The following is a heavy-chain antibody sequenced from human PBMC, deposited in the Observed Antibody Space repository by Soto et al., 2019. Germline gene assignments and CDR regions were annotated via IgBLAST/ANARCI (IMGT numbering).Heavy chain of an antibody. CDR1: GYTFTSYD. D-gene: IGHD1-1*01. Sequence: QVQLVQSGAEVRKPGASVKVSCEASGYTFTSYDIYWVRQATGQGLEWMGWMNPSTGNSGYAQKFQGRVTMTSDTSISTAHMGLSSLRSEYTAVYYCARRAETNGWNGFGADKYYFDFWGQGTLVTVSS. V-gene: IGHV1-8*01. CDR2: MNPSTGNS. CDR3: ARRAETNGWNGFGADKYYFDF. J-gene: IGHJ4*02.